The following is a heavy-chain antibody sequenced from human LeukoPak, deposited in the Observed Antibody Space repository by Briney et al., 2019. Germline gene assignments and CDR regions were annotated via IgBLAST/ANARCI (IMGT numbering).Heavy chain of an antibody. J-gene: IGHJ3*02. V-gene: IGHV1-24*01. CDR3: ATFLPPARFFGVVIIPVGAFDI. CDR2: FDPEDGET. Sequence: GASVKVSCKVSGYTLTELSMHWVRQAPGKGLEWMGGFDPEDGETIYAQKFQGRVTMTEDTSTDTAYMELSSLRSEDTAVYYCATFLPPARFFGVVIIPVGAFDIWGQGTMVTVSS. CDR1: GYTLTELS. D-gene: IGHD3-3*01.